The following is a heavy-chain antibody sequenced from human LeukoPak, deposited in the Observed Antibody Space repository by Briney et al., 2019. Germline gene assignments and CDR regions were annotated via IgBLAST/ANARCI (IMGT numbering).Heavy chain of an antibody. CDR1: GYSFTSYW. J-gene: IGHJ4*02. D-gene: IGHD3-22*01. CDR2: IDPSDSYT. CDR3: ARRGNYYDSSGYYTDY. V-gene: IGHV5-10-1*01. Sequence: KPGESLKISCKGSGYSFTSYWISWVRQMPGKGLEWMGRIDPSDSYTNYSPSFQGHVTISADKSISTAYLQWSSLKASDTAMYYCARRGNYYDSSGYYTDYWGQGTLVTVSS.